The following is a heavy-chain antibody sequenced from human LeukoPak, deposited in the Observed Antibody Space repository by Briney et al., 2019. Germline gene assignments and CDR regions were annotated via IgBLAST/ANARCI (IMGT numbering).Heavy chain of an antibody. V-gene: IGHV3-33*06. Sequence: PGGSPRLSCAASGFTFRTYGIHWVRQAPGKGLEWVAVIWSDENNKQYADSVKGRFTIARDNSKNTVFLQMNSLRDEDTAVYYCAKDGHTSGYYYFDYWGQGTLVTVSS. D-gene: IGHD3-9*01. CDR2: IWSDENNK. J-gene: IGHJ4*02. CDR3: AKDGHTSGYYYFDY. CDR1: GFTFRTYG.